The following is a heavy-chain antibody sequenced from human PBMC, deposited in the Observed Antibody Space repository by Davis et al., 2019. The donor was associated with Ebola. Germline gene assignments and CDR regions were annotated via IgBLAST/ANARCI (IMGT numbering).Heavy chain of an antibody. CDR2: INHSGST. V-gene: IGHV4-34*01. CDR1: GGSIRSGAYY. J-gene: IGHJ6*02. CDR3: ARGAARYSGYDFTYYYYGMDV. D-gene: IGHD5-12*01. Sequence: PSETLSLTCTVSGGSIRSGAYYWTWIRQPPGKGLEWIGEINHSGSTKYNPSLKSRVTISVDTSKNQFSLKLSSVTAADTAVYYCARGAARYSGYDFTYYYYGMDVWGQGTTVTVSS.